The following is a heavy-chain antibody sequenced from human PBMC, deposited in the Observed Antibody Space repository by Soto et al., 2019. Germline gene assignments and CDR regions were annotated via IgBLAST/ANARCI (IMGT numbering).Heavy chain of an antibody. J-gene: IGHJ6*02. Sequence: ASVKVSCKASGYTFTSYAMHWVRQAPGQRLEWMGWINAGNGNTKYSQKFQGRVTITRDTSASTAYMELSSLRSEDTAVYYCARDPVAWAYGDYIHYSMDVWGQGTTVTVSS. CDR3: ARDPVAWAYGDYIHYSMDV. V-gene: IGHV1-3*01. CDR2: INAGNGNT. CDR1: GYTFTSYA. D-gene: IGHD4-17*01.